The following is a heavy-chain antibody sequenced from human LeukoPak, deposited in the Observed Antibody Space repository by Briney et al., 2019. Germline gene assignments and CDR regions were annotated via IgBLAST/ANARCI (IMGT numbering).Heavy chain of an antibody. CDR2: ITHEGGDA. V-gene: IGHV3-74*01. CDR3: ARVPTYFDL. J-gene: IGHJ5*01. CDR1: GFTFSAHW. Sequence: PGGSLRLSCAGSGFTFSAHWMHWVRQGPGKGLVWVARITHEGGDANYADSVKGRFTISRDNANKVLYLEMNSLTTDDTGVYYCARVPTYFDLWGQGTLVTVSS.